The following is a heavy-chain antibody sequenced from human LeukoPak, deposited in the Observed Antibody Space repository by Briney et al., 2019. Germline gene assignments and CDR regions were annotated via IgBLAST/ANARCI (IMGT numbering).Heavy chain of an antibody. CDR2: IRGSGGST. CDR1: GFTFSSYA. CDR3: AKDGCNSETSLYFFDY. D-gene: IGHD2/OR15-2a*01. J-gene: IGHJ4*02. V-gene: IGHV3-23*01. Sequence: GGSLRLSCAASGFTFSSYAMSWVRQAPGKGLEWVSAIRGSGGSTYYADSVRGRFTISRDNSKNTLFLQMNSLRAEDTSVYFCAKDGCNSETSLYFFDYWGQGTLVTVSS.